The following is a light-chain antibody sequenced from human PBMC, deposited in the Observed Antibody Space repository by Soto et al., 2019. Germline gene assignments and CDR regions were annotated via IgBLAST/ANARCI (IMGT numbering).Light chain of an antibody. CDR3: QQYGSSPLFT. CDR1: QSVSSSY. Sequence: EIVLTQSPGTLSLSPGERATLSCRVSQSVSSSYLAWYQQKPGQAPRLLIYGASSRATGIPDRFSGSGSGPDFTLTISRLEPEDFAVYYCQQYGSSPLFTFGPGTKVDIK. J-gene: IGKJ3*01. CDR2: GAS. V-gene: IGKV3-20*01.